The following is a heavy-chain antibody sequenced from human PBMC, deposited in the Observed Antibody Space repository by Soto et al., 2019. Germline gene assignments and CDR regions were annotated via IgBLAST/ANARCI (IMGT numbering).Heavy chain of an antibody. V-gene: IGHV4-61*01. CDR3: ARDNGYSYGYFDY. CDR2: LYNSGST. CDR1: GGSVSSGSYY. D-gene: IGHD5-18*01. J-gene: IGHJ4*02. Sequence: SETLSLTCAVSGGSVSSGSYYWTWIRQPPGKGLEWIGCLYNSGSTNYNPALKSRATISVDTSKNQFSLRLSSVTAADTAVYYCARDNGYSYGYFDYWGQGTLVTVSS.